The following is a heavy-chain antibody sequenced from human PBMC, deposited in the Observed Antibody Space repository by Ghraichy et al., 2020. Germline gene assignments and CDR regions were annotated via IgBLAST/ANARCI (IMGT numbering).Heavy chain of an antibody. Sequence: GGSLRLSCAASGFTFSSYAMHWVRQAPGKGLEYVSAISSNGGSTYYANSVKGRFTISRDNSKNTLYLQMGSLRAEDMAVYYCARGHGRATVWGWFDPWGQGTLVTVSS. CDR1: GFTFSSYA. J-gene: IGHJ5*02. V-gene: IGHV3-64*01. CDR3: ARGHGRATVWGWFDP. D-gene: IGHD1-26*01. CDR2: ISSNGGST.